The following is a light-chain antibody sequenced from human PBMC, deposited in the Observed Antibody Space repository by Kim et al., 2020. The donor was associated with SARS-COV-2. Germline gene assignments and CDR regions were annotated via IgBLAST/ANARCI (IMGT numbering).Light chain of an antibody. Sequence: SASVGDRVTITCRASQSISISLNRYQQRPGKAPELLIYAASSLQSGVPLRFSGSGSGTDFTLTISSLQPEDFATYYCQQGYHTPYTFGQGTKLEI. J-gene: IGKJ2*01. CDR3: QQGYHTPYT. CDR1: QSISIS. V-gene: IGKV1-39*01. CDR2: AAS.